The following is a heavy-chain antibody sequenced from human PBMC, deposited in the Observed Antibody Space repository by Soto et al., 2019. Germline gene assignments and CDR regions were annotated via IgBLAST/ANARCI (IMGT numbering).Heavy chain of an antibody. D-gene: IGHD6-19*01. J-gene: IGHJ4*02. Sequence: AKGLEWVAVIWYDGSNKYYADSVKGRFTISRDNSKNTLYLQMNSLRAEDTAVYYCARDRYSSGWYDLDYWGQGTLVTVSS. CDR3: ARDRYSSGWYDLDY. CDR2: IWYDGSNK. V-gene: IGHV3-33*01.